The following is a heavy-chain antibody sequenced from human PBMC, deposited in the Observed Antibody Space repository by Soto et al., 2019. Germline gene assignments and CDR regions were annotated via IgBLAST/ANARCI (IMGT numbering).Heavy chain of an antibody. CDR1: GFSLSTSGVG. CDR2: IYWDDDK. CDR3: ARRPATAFCFDY. D-gene: IGHD2-21*02. J-gene: IGHJ4*02. Sequence: SCPTLVNPTQTLTLTCTFSGFSLSTSGVGVGWIRQPPGKALEWLALIYWDDDKRYSPSLKSRLTITKDTSKNQVVLTMTNMDPVDTATYYCARRPATAFCFDYWGQGTLVTGSS. V-gene: IGHV2-5*02.